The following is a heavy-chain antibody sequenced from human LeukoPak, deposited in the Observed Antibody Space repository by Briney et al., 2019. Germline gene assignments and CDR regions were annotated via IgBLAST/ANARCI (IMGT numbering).Heavy chain of an antibody. J-gene: IGHJ6*03. V-gene: IGHV4-61*02. CDR1: SGSISSGSYY. D-gene: IGHD6-6*01. CDR2: MYTSGST. Sequence: PSQTLSLTCTVSSGSISSGSYYWSWIRQPAGKGLEWIGRMYTSGSTNYSPSLKSRVTISVDTSKNQFSLKLSSVTAADTAVYYCARGASSSSAIGYYYYYMDVWGKGTTVTVSS. CDR3: ARGASSSSAIGYYYYYMDV.